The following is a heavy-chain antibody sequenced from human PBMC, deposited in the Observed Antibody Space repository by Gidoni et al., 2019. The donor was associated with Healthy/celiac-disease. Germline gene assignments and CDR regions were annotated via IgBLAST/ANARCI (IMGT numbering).Heavy chain of an antibody. CDR1: GCTCTSYD. J-gene: IGHJ4*02. D-gene: IGHD2-21*01. Sequence: QVQLVQSGAEEKKPGASVKVSCKDSGCTCTSYDMHWVREAPGQGLEWMGILNPSAGSTSYAQKFQGRVTMTRDTSTSTVYIELSSLRSQDPALYYCARTPPGCGAHPYYFDYWGQGTLVTVSS. CDR2: LNPSAGST. CDR3: ARTPPGCGAHPYYFDY. V-gene: IGHV1-46*01.